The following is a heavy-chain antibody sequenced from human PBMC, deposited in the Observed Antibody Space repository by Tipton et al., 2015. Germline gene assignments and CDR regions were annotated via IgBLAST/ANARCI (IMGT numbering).Heavy chain of an antibody. CDR2: ITNGGTT. V-gene: IGHV3-23*01. CDR3: AKESYYPWAFDY. CDR1: GFSFSSFG. Sequence: SLRLSCAASGFSFSSFGMHWVRQAPGEGLEWVAAITNGGTTYSADSVKGRFTISRDNSKNTLYLQMNSLRAEDTAIYYCAKESYYPWAFDYWGQGTLVTVSS. D-gene: IGHD1-26*01. J-gene: IGHJ4*02.